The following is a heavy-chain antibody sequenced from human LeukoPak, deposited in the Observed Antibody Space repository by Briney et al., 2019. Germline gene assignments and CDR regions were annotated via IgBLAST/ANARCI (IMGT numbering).Heavy chain of an antibody. CDR1: GFTFSSYG. V-gene: IGHV3-33*01. CDR2: IWYDGNEK. CDR3: ASGALMWLGESGDY. D-gene: IGHD3-10*01. Sequence: GGSLRLSCSASGFTFSSYGMHWVRKAPGKGLEWVAVIWYDGNEKHYVDSVKGRFTISRDNFKSTLYLQMNSLRAEDSAVYYCASGALMWLGESGDYWGQGTLVTVSS. J-gene: IGHJ4*02.